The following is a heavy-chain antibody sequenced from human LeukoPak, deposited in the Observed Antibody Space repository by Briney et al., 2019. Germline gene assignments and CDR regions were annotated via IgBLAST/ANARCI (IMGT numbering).Heavy chain of an antibody. CDR2: ISHDGINT. J-gene: IGHJ4*02. Sequence: GRSLRLSCAASRFSSSNYAMHWVRQDSGGGLEWLAVISHDGINTYYSESVKGRFTISRDNSQNTLYLQLNSLRAEDTAVYYCARPDYYRGAESYGGDYWGQGTLVTVSS. D-gene: IGHD3-10*01. CDR1: RFSSSNYA. V-gene: IGHV3-30*03. CDR3: ARPDYYRGAESYGGDY.